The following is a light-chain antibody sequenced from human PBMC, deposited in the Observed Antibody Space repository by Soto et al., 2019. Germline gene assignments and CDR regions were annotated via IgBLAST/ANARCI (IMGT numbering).Light chain of an antibody. Sequence: QSALTQPASVSASPGQSISISCTGTSNDVGAFDDVSWYQQHPGKAPKLIIFEVFNRPSGVSTRFSGSKSGSTASLTISGLQAEDEADYFCSSYTTNTAHVFGGGTKLTVL. CDR2: EVF. V-gene: IGLV2-14*01. CDR3: SSYTTNTAHV. CDR1: SNDVGAFDD. J-gene: IGLJ2*01.